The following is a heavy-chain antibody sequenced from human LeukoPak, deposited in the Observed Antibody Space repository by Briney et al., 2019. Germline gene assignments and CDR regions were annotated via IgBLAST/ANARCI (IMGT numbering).Heavy chain of an antibody. CDR3: ARASVHSYWYFDL. CDR2: IYHSGST. Sequence: IPSETLSLTCAVSGGSINSGGYSWTWIRQPPGKGLEWIGYIYHSGSTYYNPSLKSRVTISIDRSKNQFSLKLNSATAADTAVYYCARASVHSYWYFDLWGRGTLVTVSS. J-gene: IGHJ2*01. CDR1: GGSINSGGYS. V-gene: IGHV4-30-2*01.